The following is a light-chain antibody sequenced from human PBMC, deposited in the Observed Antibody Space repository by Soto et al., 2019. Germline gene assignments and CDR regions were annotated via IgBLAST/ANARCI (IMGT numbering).Light chain of an antibody. J-gene: IGLJ1*01. CDR2: DVA. V-gene: IGLV2-14*03. CDR3: VSYTSSTTYV. Sequence: QSALTQPASVSDSPGQSITISCTGTSSDVGGSNFVSWYQQHPGKPPKLIIYDVANRPSGVSNRFSGSKSGSTASLIISRLQTEDEADYYCVSYTSSTTYVSGAGTKVTAL. CDR1: SSDVGGSNF.